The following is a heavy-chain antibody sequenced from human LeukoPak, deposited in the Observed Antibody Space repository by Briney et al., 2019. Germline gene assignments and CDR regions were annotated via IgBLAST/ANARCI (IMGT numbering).Heavy chain of an antibody. CDR3: ARVSRYGYSSSSGAFDN. Sequence: SATLSLSCSVAGGSINYYNWSWIRKPPGKGQELIGYFYYTASSSYNPSFKSRVTISVDTSKNHFSLRLRSVTAADTAVYYCARVSRYGYSSSSGAFDNWGQGTLVTVSS. D-gene: IGHD6-6*01. CDR1: GGSINYYN. CDR2: FYYTASS. V-gene: IGHV4-59*01. J-gene: IGHJ4*02.